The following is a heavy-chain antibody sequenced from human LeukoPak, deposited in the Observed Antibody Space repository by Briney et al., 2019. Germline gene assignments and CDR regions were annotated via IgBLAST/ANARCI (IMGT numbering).Heavy chain of an antibody. D-gene: IGHD3-22*01. CDR2: ISSSSSTI. Sequence: PGGSLRLSCAASGFTFSSYAMSWVRQAPGKGLEWVSYISSSSSTIYYADSVKGRFTISRDNAKNSLYLQMNSLRDEDTAVYYCARALAYYDSSGYRDYWGQGTLVTVSS. CDR3: ARALAYYDSSGYRDY. V-gene: IGHV3-48*02. CDR1: GFTFSSYA. J-gene: IGHJ4*02.